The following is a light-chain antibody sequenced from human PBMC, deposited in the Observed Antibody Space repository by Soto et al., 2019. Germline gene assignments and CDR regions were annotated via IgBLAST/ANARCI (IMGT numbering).Light chain of an antibody. V-gene: IGLV1-47*01. J-gene: IGLJ1*01. Sequence: QSVLTQPPSASGTPGQRVTISCSGSSSNIGNDYVCWYQQLPGTAPKLLIYKTNQRPSGVPDRFSGSKSGTSASLAISGLRSEDEADYYCVAWDDSLSGYVFGTGTKLTVL. CDR3: VAWDDSLSGYV. CDR2: KTN. CDR1: SSNIGNDY.